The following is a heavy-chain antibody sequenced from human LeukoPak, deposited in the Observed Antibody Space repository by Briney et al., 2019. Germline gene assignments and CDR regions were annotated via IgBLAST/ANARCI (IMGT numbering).Heavy chain of an antibody. D-gene: IGHD5-18*01. Sequence: GGCLRLSCAASGFTVSSNYMSWVRQAPGKGLEWVSVIYSGGSTYYADSVKGRFTISRDNSKNTLYFQMNSLRAEDTAVYYCARGHSYGPSGAFDIWGQGTMVTVSS. CDR3: ARGHSYGPSGAFDI. CDR1: GFTVSSNY. CDR2: IYSGGST. V-gene: IGHV3-66*01. J-gene: IGHJ3*02.